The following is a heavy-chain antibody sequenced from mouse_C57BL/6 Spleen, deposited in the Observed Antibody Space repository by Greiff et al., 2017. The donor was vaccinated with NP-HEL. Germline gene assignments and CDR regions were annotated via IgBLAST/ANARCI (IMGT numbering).Heavy chain of an antibody. CDR3: ARGGDSSGYDAMDY. D-gene: IGHD3-2*02. CDR2: IWTGGGT. J-gene: IGHJ4*01. V-gene: IGHV2-9-1*01. Sequence: VKLKESGPGLVAPSQSLSISCTASGFSLTSYAISWVRQPPGKGLEWLGVIWTGGGTNYYSPLKTRMSISKDKSTSQVFLKMNSLQTDDTARYYCARGGDSSGYDAMDYWGQETSVTVSS. CDR1: GFSLTSYA.